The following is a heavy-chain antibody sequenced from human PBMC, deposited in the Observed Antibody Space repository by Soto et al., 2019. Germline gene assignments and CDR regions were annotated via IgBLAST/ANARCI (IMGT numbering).Heavy chain of an antibody. Sequence: QVQLQESGLGLVKPSQTLSLTCTVSGGSISSGDYYWSWIRQPPGKGLEWIGYIYYSGSTYYNPSLKSRVTISVDTSKNQFSLKLSSVTAADTAVYYCARVGGYSYGYGVYNWFDPWGQGTLVTVSS. CDR1: GGSISSGDYY. V-gene: IGHV4-30-4*01. J-gene: IGHJ5*02. CDR2: IYYSGST. D-gene: IGHD5-18*01. CDR3: ARVGGYSYGYGVYNWFDP.